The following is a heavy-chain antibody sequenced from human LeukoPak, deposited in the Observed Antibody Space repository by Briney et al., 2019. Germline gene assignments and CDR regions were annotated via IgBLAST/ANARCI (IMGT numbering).Heavy chain of an antibody. CDR3: ARDSGRNSSWYKRFDY. Sequence: ASVKVSCKASGYIFTVYGISWVRQAPGQGLEWMAWINTYNGNTNYAQKLQGRVTLTTDTSTSTVYMELTSLRSDDTAMYYCARDSGRNSSWYKRFDYWGQGTLVTVSS. CDR1: GYIFTVYG. CDR2: INTYNGNT. D-gene: IGHD6-13*01. J-gene: IGHJ4*02. V-gene: IGHV1-18*01.